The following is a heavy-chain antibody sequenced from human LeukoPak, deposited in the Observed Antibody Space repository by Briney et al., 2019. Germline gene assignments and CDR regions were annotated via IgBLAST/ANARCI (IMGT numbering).Heavy chain of an antibody. J-gene: IGHJ4*02. V-gene: IGHV4-59*08. CDR1: GGSISSYY. Sequence: SETLYLTCTVSGGSISSYYWSWIRQPPGKELQWIGYIYYTGSTNYNPSLKSRVTISVDTSKNQFSLKMSSVTAADTAVYYCARLGVASRGYTYGPDYWGQGTLVTVSS. CDR2: IYYTGST. D-gene: IGHD5-18*01. CDR3: ARLGVASRGYTYGPDY.